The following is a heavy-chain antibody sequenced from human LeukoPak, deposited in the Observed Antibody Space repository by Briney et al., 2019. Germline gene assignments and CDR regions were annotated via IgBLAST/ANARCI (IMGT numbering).Heavy chain of an antibody. CDR2: ISTSGGSS. CDR1: GFTFSSYA. D-gene: IGHD3-22*01. V-gene: IGHV3-23*01. Sequence: GGSLRLSCAASGFTFSSYAVSWVRQAPGKGLEWVSGISTSGGSSSYADSVKGRFTISRDNPRNTLYMQMNSLRAEDTALYYCAIMHPYYDGSGYWVQWGQGTLVTVSS. J-gene: IGHJ4*02. CDR3: AIMHPYYDGSGYWVQ.